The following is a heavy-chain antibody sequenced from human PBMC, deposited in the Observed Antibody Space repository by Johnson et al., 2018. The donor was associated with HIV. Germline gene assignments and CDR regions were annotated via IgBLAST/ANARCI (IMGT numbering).Heavy chain of an antibody. D-gene: IGHD4-17*01. Sequence: QVQLVESGGGVVQPGRSLRLSCAASGFTFSSYGMNWVRQAPGKGLAWVAVMSYDGSNKYYAASVKGRFTISRDNSKHTLYLQMNSLRAEDTAVYYCARGEDGVDAFDIWGQGTMVTVSS. CDR2: MSYDGSNK. CDR1: GFTFSSYG. CDR3: ARGEDGVDAFDI. V-gene: IGHV3-30*03. J-gene: IGHJ3*02.